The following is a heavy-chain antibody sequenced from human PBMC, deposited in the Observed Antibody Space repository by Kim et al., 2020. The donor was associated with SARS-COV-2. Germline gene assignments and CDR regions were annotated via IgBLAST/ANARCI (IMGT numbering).Heavy chain of an antibody. J-gene: IGHJ5*02. CDR1: GYTFTSYA. CDR3: ARAYIAVAAYSWFDT. V-gene: IGHV1-3*01. Sequence: ASVKVSCKASGYTFTSYAMHWVRQAPGQRLEWMGWINAGNGNTKYSQKFQGRVTITRDTSASTAYMELSSLRSEDTAVYYCARAYIAVAAYSWFDTWGQGTLVTVSS. D-gene: IGHD6-19*01. CDR2: INAGNGNT.